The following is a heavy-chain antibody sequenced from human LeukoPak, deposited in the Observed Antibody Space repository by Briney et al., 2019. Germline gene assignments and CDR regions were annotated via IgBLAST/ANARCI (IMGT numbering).Heavy chain of an antibody. Sequence: GGSLRLSCAASGFTFSSNWMHWVRQAPGKGLVWVSRINGDGSTTNYADSVKGRSTIFRDNARNTLYLQMNSLRAEDTAVYYCAKDLTVFGVVPFDYWGQGTLVTVSS. J-gene: IGHJ4*02. D-gene: IGHD3-3*01. CDR2: INGDGSTT. CDR3: AKDLTVFGVVPFDY. V-gene: IGHV3-74*01. CDR1: GFTFSSNW.